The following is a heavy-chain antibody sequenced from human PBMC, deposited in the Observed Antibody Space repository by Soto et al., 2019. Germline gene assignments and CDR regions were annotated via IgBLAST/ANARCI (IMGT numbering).Heavy chain of an antibody. J-gene: IGHJ4*02. Sequence: QVQLVQSGAEVKKPGASVNVSCKASGYTFTYYAIVWVRQAPGQGLAWVGWISDDNGNTNYAQKLQDRVTMTIDTSTHTAYMELRSLTSDDTAVYYCAREAVAGYLDYWGQGTLVTVSS. D-gene: IGHD6-19*01. CDR1: GYTFTYYA. CDR2: ISDDNGNT. V-gene: IGHV1-18*01. CDR3: AREAVAGYLDY.